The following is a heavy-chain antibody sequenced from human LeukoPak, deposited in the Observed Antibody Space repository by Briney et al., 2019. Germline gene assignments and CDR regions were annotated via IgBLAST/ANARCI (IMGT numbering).Heavy chain of an antibody. D-gene: IGHD3-22*01. CDR3: ATDYDSTTPGYFDY. V-gene: IGHV3-48*01. CDR2: ISSSSSTI. Sequence: GGSLRLSCAASGFAFSSYSMNWVRQAPGKGLEWVSYISSSSSTIYYADSVKGRFTISRDNAKNSLYLQMNSLRAEDTAVYYCATDYDSTTPGYFDYWGQGTLVTVSS. CDR1: GFAFSSYS. J-gene: IGHJ4*02.